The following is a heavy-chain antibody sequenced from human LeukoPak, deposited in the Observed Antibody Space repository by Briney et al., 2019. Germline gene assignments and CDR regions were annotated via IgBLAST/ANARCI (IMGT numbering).Heavy chain of an antibody. CDR3: ARGSDSSGWGDYYYGMDV. Sequence: PAETLSLTCTVSGGSISSYYWSWIRQPPGKGLEWIGYIYYSGSTNYNPSLKSRVTISVDTSKNQFSLKLSSVTAADTAVYYCARGSDSSGWGDYYYGMDVWGQGTTVTVSS. CDR1: GGSISSYY. D-gene: IGHD6-19*01. V-gene: IGHV4-59*01. J-gene: IGHJ6*02. CDR2: IYYSGST.